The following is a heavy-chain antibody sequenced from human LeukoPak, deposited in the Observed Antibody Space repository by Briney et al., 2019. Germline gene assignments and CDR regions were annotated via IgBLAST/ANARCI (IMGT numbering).Heavy chain of an antibody. CDR3: AKHPDPLYYYDSSEDAFDI. CDR1: GYTLTELS. Sequence: ASVKVSCKVSGYTLTELSMHWVRQAPGKGLEWMGGFDPEDGVTIYAQKFQGRVTMTEDTSTDTAYMELRSLRSDDTAVYYCAKHPDPLYYYDSSEDAFDIWGQGTMVTVSS. CDR2: FDPEDGVT. D-gene: IGHD3-22*01. V-gene: IGHV1-24*01. J-gene: IGHJ3*02.